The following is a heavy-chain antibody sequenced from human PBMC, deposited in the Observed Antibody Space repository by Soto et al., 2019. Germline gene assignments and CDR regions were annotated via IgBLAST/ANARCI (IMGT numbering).Heavy chain of an antibody. Sequence: QLQLQESGPGLVKPSETLSLTCTVSGGSISSSSYYWGWIRQPPGKGLEWIGSIYYSGSTYYNPSLKSRVPISLDPPKNPPPRKLTSVTAADPAVDYCPSRQWPGGDYWGQGTLVTVSS. J-gene: IGHJ4*02. CDR2: IYYSGST. V-gene: IGHV4-39*01. CDR3: PSRQWPGGDY. CDR1: GGSISSSSYY. D-gene: IGHD6-19*01.